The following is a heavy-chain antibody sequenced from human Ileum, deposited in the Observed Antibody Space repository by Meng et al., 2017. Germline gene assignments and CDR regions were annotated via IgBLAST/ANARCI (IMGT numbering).Heavy chain of an antibody. J-gene: IGHJ4*02. CDR1: GYTFTSYA. V-gene: IGHV7-4-1*02. Sequence: ASVKVSCKASGYTFTSYAMNWARQAPGQGLEWMGWINTNTGNPTYAQGFTGRCVFSLDTSASTAYLQISSLKAEDTAVHYCARDSATYYYDSSGYYSGDYWGQGTLVTVSS. CDR3: ARDSATYYYDSSGYYSGDY. CDR2: INTNTGNP. D-gene: IGHD3-22*01.